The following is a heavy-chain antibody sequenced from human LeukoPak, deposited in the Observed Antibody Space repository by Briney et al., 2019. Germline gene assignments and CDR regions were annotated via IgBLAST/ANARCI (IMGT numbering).Heavy chain of an antibody. D-gene: IGHD2-15*01. J-gene: IGHJ5*02. CDR1: GGSFSGYY. CDR3: ARTGADIVVVVAATGWFDP. CDR2: INHSGST. Sequence: SETLSLTCAVYGGSFSGYYWSWIRQPPGKGLEWIGEINHSGSTNYNPSLKSRVTISVDTSKNQFSLKPSSVTAADTAVYYCARTGADIVVVVAATGWFDPWGQGTLVTVSS. V-gene: IGHV4-34*01.